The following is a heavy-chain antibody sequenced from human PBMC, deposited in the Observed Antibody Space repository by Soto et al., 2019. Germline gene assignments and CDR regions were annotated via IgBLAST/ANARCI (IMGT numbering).Heavy chain of an antibody. V-gene: IGHV3-30*18. D-gene: IGHD2-21*02. Sequence: PGGSLRLSSEASGFTFSDYAIHWVRQAPGQGLEWVAAISFDGSNTYYADSLTGRFTISRDPSKNTLYLDMNSLRPEDTAVYYCAKIRMVTAMFQMDVWGQGTTVTVSS. J-gene: IGHJ6*02. CDR3: AKIRMVTAMFQMDV. CDR2: ISFDGSNT. CDR1: GFTFSDYA.